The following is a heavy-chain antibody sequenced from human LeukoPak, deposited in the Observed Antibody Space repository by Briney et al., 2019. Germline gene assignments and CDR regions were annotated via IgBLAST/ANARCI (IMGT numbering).Heavy chain of an antibody. D-gene: IGHD3-9*01. CDR3: ARDDKWTTQTFDY. Sequence: SETLSLTCAVCGGSFNGYYWRGIRQPPGRGLEWIVENNHSGSTNYNPSLQSRVTISVDTSKNQFSLKLSSVTAADTAVYYCARDDKWTTQTFDYWGQGTLVTVSS. V-gene: IGHV4-34*01. CDR2: NNHSGST. J-gene: IGHJ4*02. CDR1: GGSFNGYY.